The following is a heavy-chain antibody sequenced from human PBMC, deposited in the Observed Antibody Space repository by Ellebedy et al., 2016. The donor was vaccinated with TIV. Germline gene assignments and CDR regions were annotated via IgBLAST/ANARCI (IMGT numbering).Heavy chain of an antibody. J-gene: IGHJ4*02. D-gene: IGHD3-10*01. CDR1: GGSFSGYY. CDR3: ARVVVRGVIDY. V-gene: IGHV4-34*01. CDR2: INHSGST. Sequence: SETLSLTCAVYGGSFSGYYWSWIRQPPGKGLEWIGEINHSGSTYYNPSLKSRVTISVDTSKNQFSLKLSSVTAADTAVYYCARVVVRGVIDYWGQGTLVTVSS.